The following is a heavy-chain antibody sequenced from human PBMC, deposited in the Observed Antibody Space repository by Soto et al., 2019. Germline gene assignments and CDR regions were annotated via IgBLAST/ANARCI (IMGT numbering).Heavy chain of an antibody. V-gene: IGHV1-69*12. CDR1: GGTFSSYA. CDR2: IIPIFGPA. CDR3: ARDRGPSSGYYPYWFDP. D-gene: IGHD3-22*01. J-gene: IGHJ5*02. Sequence: QVQLVQSGAEVKKPGSSVKVSCKASGGTFSSYAITWVRQAPVQGLEWMGGIIPIFGPANYAQKFQARVTITADESTSTAYMGLSGPRCEDTAVYYCARDRGPSSGYYPYWFDPWGQGTLVTVSS.